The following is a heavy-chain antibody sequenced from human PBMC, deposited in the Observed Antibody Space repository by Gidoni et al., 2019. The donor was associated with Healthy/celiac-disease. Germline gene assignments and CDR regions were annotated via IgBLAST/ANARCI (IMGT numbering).Heavy chain of an antibody. CDR3: ASGIAAARVGY. CDR1: GGSISSSSYY. J-gene: IGHJ4*02. Sequence: QLQLQESGPGLVKPSETLSLTCTVSGGSISSSSYYWGWIRQPPGKGLEWIGSIYYSGSTYYNPSLKSRVTISVDTSKNQFSLKLSSVTAADTAVYYCASGIAAARVGYWGQGTLVTVSS. D-gene: IGHD6-13*01. CDR2: IYYSGST. V-gene: IGHV4-39*01.